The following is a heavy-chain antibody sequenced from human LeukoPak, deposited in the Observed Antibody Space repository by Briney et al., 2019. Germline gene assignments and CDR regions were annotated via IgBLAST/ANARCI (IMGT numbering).Heavy chain of an antibody. J-gene: IGHJ6*03. Sequence: PGDSLKISCKGSGYSFSTYWIGWVRQPPGKGLEWMGIIYPGDSDTRYSLSFQGQITISADKSISTAYLQWSSLKASDTAMYYCARHYMITFAAHYYYYMDVWGKGTTVTVSS. CDR1: GYSFSTYW. CDR3: ARHYMITFAAHYYYYMDV. V-gene: IGHV5-51*01. D-gene: IGHD3-16*01. CDR2: IYPGDSDT.